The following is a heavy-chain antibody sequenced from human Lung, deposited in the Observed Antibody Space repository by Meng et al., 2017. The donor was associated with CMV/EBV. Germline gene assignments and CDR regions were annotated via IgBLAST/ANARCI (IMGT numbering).Heavy chain of an antibody. D-gene: IGHD3-3*01. Sequence: SCAASGFTFSSYGMHWVRRAPGKGLEWVAVIWYDGSNKYYADSVKGRFTISRDNSKNTLYLQMNSLRAEDTAVYYCAKDPDPRDFWSGWLAQEHYYYGMDVWGQGNXV. CDR1: GFTFSSYG. J-gene: IGHJ6*02. CDR3: AKDPDPRDFWSGWLAQEHYYYGMDV. CDR2: IWYDGSNK. V-gene: IGHV3-33*06.